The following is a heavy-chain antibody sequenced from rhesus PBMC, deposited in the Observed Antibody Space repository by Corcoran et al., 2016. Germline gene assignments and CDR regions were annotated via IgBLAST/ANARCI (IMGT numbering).Heavy chain of an antibody. D-gene: IGHD2-2*01. CDR1: GSSINNHY. J-gene: IGHJ1*01. CDR3: ALGMPFEF. CDR2: IFGGSGST. V-gene: IGHV4S7*01. Sequence: QVQLQESGPGLVKPSETLPLTCPVYGSSINNHYWSWIRQPPGRGLEWIWYIFGGSGSTTYNPSLESRVTISKDTSKNQFSLKLKSVTAADTAVYYCALGMPFEFWGQGALVIVSS.